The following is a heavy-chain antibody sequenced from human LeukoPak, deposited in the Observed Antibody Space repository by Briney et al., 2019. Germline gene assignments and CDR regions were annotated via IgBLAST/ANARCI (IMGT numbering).Heavy chain of an antibody. D-gene: IGHD5-12*01. CDR2: IIPIFGTA. J-gene: IGHJ6*03. CDR3: ASLRKDYYYYYMDV. CDR1: GGTFSSYA. Sequence: SVKVSCKASGGTFSSYAISWVRQAPGQGLEWMGGIIPIFGTANYAQKFKGRVTITTDESTSTAYMELSSLRSEDTAVYYCASLRKDYYYYYMDVWGKGTTVTVSS. V-gene: IGHV1-69*05.